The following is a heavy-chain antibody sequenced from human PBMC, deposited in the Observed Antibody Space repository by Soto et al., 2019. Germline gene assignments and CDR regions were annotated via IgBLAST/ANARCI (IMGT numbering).Heavy chain of an antibody. J-gene: IGHJ4*02. CDR1: GGSFSGYY. D-gene: IGHD3-10*01. CDR3: ARAGGSMVRGVIEP. V-gene: IGHV4-34*01. Sequence: SETLSLTCAVYGGSFSGYYWSWIRQPPGKGLEWIGEINHSGSTNYNPSLKSRVTISVDTSKNQFPLKLSSVTAADTAVYYCARAGGSMVRGVIEPWGQGTLVTVSS. CDR2: INHSGST.